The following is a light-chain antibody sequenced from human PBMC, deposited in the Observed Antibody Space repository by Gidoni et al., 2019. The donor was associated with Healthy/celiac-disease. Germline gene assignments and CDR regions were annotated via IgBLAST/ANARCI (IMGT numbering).Light chain of an antibody. J-gene: IGKJ4*01. V-gene: IGKV1-33*01. CDR3: QQYDNLPLT. CDR2: DAS. CDR1: QDISNY. Sequence: DIQMTQSPSSLSASVGDRVTITCQASQDISNYLNWSQQKPGKAPKLLIYDASNLETGVPSRFSGRGSGTDFTFPISSLQPEDIATYYCQQYDNLPLTFGGGTKVEIK.